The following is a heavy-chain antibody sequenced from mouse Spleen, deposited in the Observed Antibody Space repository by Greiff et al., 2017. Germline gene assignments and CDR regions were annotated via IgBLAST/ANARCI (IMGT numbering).Heavy chain of an antibody. J-gene: IGHJ4*01. CDR2: ISYSGST. D-gene: IGHD3-2*01. CDR1: GDSITSGY. Sequence: EVMLVESGPSLVKPSQTLSLTCSVTGDSITSGYSNWIRKFPGNKLEYMGYISYSGSTYYNPSLKSRISITRDTSKNQYYLQLNSVTTEDTATYYCASLDSSGYVDAMDYWGQGTSVTVSS. CDR3: ASLDSSGYVDAMDY. V-gene: IGHV3-8*02.